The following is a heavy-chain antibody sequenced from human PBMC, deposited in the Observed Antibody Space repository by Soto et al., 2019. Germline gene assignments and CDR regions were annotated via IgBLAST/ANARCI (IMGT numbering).Heavy chain of an antibody. J-gene: IGHJ4*02. CDR2: MNPNSGNT. V-gene: IGHV1-8*02. CDR1: GYIFTNFG. CDR3: AREHSSSWRFDY. Sequence: GASVKVSCKASGYIFTNFGISWVRQAPGQGLEWMGWMNPNSGNTGYAQKFQGRVTMTRNTSISTAYMELSSLRSEDTAVYYCAREHSSSWRFDYWGQGTLVTVSS. D-gene: IGHD6-13*01.